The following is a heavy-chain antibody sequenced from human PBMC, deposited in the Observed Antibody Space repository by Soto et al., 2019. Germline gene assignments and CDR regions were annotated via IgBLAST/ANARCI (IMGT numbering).Heavy chain of an antibody. CDR3: AKDLGSGKPYYYYAMDV. Sequence: QVQLVESGGGVVQPGRSLRLSCVASGFIFSRYGMHWVRQAPGKGLEWVAVISYDGSNKYYAESVKGRFIISRDKSENTLYLQMNSLRAEDTAVYYCAKDLGSGKPYYYYAMDVWGQGTTVTVSS. J-gene: IGHJ6*02. D-gene: IGHD3-10*01. V-gene: IGHV3-30*18. CDR2: ISYDGSNK. CDR1: GFIFSRYG.